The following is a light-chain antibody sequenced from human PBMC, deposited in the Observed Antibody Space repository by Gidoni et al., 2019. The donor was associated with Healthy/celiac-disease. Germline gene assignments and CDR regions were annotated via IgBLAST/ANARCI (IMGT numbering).Light chain of an antibody. CDR3: QQSYSTPFT. J-gene: IGKJ3*01. CDR1: QSISSY. V-gene: IGKV1-39*01. Sequence: IQMTHSPSSLSASVGDRVPITCRASQSISSYLYWYQQKPGKAPKLLIYAASSLQSGVPSRFSGSGSGTDFTLTISSLQPEDFATYYCQQSYSTPFTFGPGTKVEIK. CDR2: AAS.